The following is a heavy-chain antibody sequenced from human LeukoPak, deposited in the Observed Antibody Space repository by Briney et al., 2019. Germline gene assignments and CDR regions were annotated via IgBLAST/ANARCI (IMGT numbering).Heavy chain of an antibody. CDR1: GGSFNGYY. CDR2: INYSGRT. Sequence: PSETLSLTCAVYGGSFNGYYCSWIRQAPGKGLEWIGEINYSGRTSYNPSLKSRVTISLDTTKNQFSLNLTSVTAADTAVYYCAREGTYGGSYYEDYWGQGTLVTVSS. V-gene: IGHV4-34*01. D-gene: IGHD1-26*01. CDR3: AREGTYGGSYYEDY. J-gene: IGHJ4*02.